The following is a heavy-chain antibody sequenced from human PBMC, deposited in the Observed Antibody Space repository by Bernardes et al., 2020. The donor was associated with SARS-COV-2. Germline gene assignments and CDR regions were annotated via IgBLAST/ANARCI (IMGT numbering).Heavy chain of an antibody. CDR3: ARGGGWLQGRGLVLGAFDI. D-gene: IGHD5-12*01. J-gene: IGHJ3*02. CDR1: GFTFSSYW. Sequence: VGSLILSCAASGFTFSSYWMHWVRQAPGKGLVWVSRINSDGSSTSYADSVKGRFTISRDNAKNTLYLQMNSLRAEDTAVYYCARGGGWLQGRGLVLGAFDIWGQGKMVTVSA. CDR2: INSDGSST. V-gene: IGHV3-74*01.